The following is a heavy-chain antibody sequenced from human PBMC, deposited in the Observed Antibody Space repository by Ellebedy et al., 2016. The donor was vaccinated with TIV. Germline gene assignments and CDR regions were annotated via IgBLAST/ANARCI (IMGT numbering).Heavy chain of an antibody. CDR1: GYTFTGYY. CDR3: ARGGIYTPTLARIAATDY. V-gene: IGHV1-2*02. D-gene: IGHD6-13*01. CDR2: INPNSGGT. Sequence: ASVKVSCXASGYTFTGYYMHWVRQAPGQGLEWMGWINPNSGGTIYAQKFQGRVTMTRDTSISTAYMELSRLRSDDTAVYYCARGGIYTPTLARIAATDYWGQGTLVTVSS. J-gene: IGHJ4*02.